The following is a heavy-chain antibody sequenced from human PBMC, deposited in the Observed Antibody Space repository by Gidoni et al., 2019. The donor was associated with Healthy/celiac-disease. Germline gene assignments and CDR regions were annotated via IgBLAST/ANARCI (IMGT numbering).Heavy chain of an antibody. D-gene: IGHD1-20*01. J-gene: IGHJ4*02. V-gene: IGHV4-34*01. CDR2: INPSRST. CDR3: AGLTGIRVLGPDY. CDR1: GESFRVYY. Sequence: QEQLQLWGAGLWKPSETLYLNWTGYGESFRVYYWSWIRQPPGKGLGWIGEINPSRSTNYNPSLTSRVTISVDTSKNPFSLKLSSVTAADTAVYYCAGLTGIRVLGPDYWGQGTLVTVSS.